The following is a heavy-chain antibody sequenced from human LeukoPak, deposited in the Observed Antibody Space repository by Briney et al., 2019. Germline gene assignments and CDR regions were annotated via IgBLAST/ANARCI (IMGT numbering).Heavy chain of an antibody. V-gene: IGHV4-61*02. Sequence: PSQTLSLTCTVSGGSISSGSYYWSWIRQPAGKGLEWIGRIYTSGSTNYNPSLKSRVTISVDTSKNQFSLKLSSVTAADTAVYYCARDRRSHYYYYMDVWGKGTTVTVSS. D-gene: IGHD6-13*01. CDR2: IYTSGST. CDR3: ARDRRSHYYYYMDV. J-gene: IGHJ6*03. CDR1: GGSISSGSYY.